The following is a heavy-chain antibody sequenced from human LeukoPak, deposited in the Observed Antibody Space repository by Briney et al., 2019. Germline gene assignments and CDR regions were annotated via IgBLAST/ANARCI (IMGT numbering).Heavy chain of an antibody. J-gene: IGHJ4*02. CDR1: GFTFSSYG. V-gene: IGHV3-30*18. CDR2: ISSDGVNK. Sequence: GSLRPSCAASGFTFSSYGMHWVRQAPGKGLEWVAVISSDGVNKYSADSVKGRFTISRDNSKNTLYLQMNSLRAEDTAVYYCAKGQNYYDGSGYYSTDYWGQGTPVTVSS. D-gene: IGHD3-22*01. CDR3: AKGQNYYDGSGYYSTDY.